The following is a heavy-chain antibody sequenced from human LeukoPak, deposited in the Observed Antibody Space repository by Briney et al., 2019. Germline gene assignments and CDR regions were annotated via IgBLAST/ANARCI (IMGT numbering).Heavy chain of an antibody. V-gene: IGHV4-61*02. CDR2: IYTSGST. D-gene: IGHD3-3*01. CDR1: GGSISSGSYY. CDR3: ARGTTIFGVVILDY. J-gene: IGHJ4*02. Sequence: SQTLSLTCTVSGGSISSGSYYWSWIRQPAGKGLEWIGRIYTSGSTNYNPSLKSRVTISVDTSKNQFSLKLSSVTAADTAVYYCARGTTIFGVVILDYWGQGTLVTVSS.